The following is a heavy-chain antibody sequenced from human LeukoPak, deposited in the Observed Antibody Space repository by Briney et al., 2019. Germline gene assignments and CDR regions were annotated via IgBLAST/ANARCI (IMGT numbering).Heavy chain of an antibody. J-gene: IGHJ3*02. CDR2: IYPSGST. V-gene: IGHV4-4*07. D-gene: IGHD5-18*01. CDR3: ARGSVDTAVVTGAFDI. CDR1: GGSISTYY. Sequence: SGTLSLTCTVSGGSISTYYWSWTRQPAGKGLEWIGRIYPSGSTNYNPSLKSRVTMSVDTSKNQFSLKLSSVTAADTAVYYCARGSVDTAVVTGAFDIWGQGTMVTVSS.